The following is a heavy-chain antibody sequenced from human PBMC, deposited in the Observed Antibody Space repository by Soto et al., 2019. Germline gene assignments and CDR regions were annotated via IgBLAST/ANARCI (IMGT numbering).Heavy chain of an antibody. CDR1: GGTFSSYT. CDR3: ARDQPDHYYFDY. J-gene: IGHJ4*02. Sequence: QVQLVQSGAEVKQPGSSVKVSCKASGGTFSSYTISWVRQAPGQGLEWMGRIIPILGIANYAQKFQGRVTITADKSTSTAYMELSSLRSEDTAVYYCARDQPDHYYFDYWGQGTLVTVSS. V-gene: IGHV1-69*08. CDR2: IIPILGIA.